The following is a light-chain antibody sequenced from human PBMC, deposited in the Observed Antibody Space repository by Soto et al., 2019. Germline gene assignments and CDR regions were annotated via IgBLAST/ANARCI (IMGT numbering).Light chain of an antibody. V-gene: IGLV1-47*01. J-gene: IGLJ2*01. CDR1: SSNIGSNY. Sequence: QSVLTQPPSTSGTPGQRVTISCSGSSSNIGSNYVYWYQQFPGTAPKLLINRNDQRPSGVPERFSGAKSGTSASLAISGLRSEDEADYYCAAWVDSLNAELFGGGTKLTVL. CDR2: RND. CDR3: AAWVDSLNAEL.